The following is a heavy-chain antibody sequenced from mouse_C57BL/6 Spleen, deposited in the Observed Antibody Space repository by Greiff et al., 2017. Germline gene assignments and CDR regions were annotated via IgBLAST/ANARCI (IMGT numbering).Heavy chain of an antibody. CDR2: IDPNSGGT. D-gene: IGHD2-4*01. CDR3: ARRGLRYDYDWYFDV. Sequence: QVQLKQPGAELVKPGASVKLSCKASGYTFTSYWMHWVKQRPGRGLEWIGRIDPNSGGTKYNEKFKSKATLTVDKPSSTAYMQLSSLTSEDSAVYYCARRGLRYDYDWYFDVWGAGTTVTVSS. V-gene: IGHV1-72*01. CDR1: GYTFTSYW. J-gene: IGHJ1*01.